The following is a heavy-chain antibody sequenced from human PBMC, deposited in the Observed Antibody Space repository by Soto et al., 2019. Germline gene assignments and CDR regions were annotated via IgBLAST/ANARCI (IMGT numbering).Heavy chain of an antibody. D-gene: IGHD4-17*01. CDR3: AKVPHAPTSYGATPRGG. V-gene: IGHV3-23*01. Sequence: EVQLLESGGGLVQPGGSLRLSCAASGFTFSSYAMSWVRQAPGKGLEWVSVISGSGGSTYYADSVKGRFTISRDNSKNQRDPQMNSLTDEDTAVYYCAKVPHAPTSYGATPRGGWGQGTLVTVSS. J-gene: IGHJ4*02. CDR2: ISGSGGST. CDR1: GFTFSSYA.